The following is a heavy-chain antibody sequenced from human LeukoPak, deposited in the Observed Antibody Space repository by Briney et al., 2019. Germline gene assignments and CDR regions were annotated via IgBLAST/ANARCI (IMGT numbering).Heavy chain of an antibody. J-gene: IGHJ5*02. CDR3: ARQGLTGTPGGWFDP. Sequence: SETLSLTCTVSGVSINTYYASWIRQAPGKGLEFIGFIYNGGNTNYNPSLKSRVTISVDTSKNQFSLKLSSVTAADTAVYYCARQGLTGTPGGWFDPWGQGTLVTVSS. CDR1: GVSINTYY. D-gene: IGHD1-20*01. CDR2: IYNGGNT. V-gene: IGHV4-59*08.